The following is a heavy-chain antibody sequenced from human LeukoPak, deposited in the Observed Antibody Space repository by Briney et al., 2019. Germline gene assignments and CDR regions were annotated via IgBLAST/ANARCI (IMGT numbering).Heavy chain of an antibody. D-gene: IGHD2-15*01. CDR1: GFTFNTYW. Sequence: GGSLRLSCAASGFTFNTYWMHWVRQAPGNGLVWVSHINSDGSFTSYADSVKGRFPISRDNAKNTLYLQMNSLRAEDTAVYYCERDGILTHFDYWGQGTPVTVSS. J-gene: IGHJ4*02. CDR2: INSDGSFT. CDR3: ERDGILTHFDY. V-gene: IGHV3-74*01.